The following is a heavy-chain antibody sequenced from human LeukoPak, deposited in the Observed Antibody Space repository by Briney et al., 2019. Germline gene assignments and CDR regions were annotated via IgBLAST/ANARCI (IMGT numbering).Heavy chain of an antibody. D-gene: IGHD2-2*01. V-gene: IGHV1-18*01. CDR2: ISAYNGNT. J-gene: IGHJ4*02. Sequence: ASVKVSCKASGYTFTSYGISWVRQAPGQGLEWMGWISAYNGNTNYAQKLQGRVTMTTDTSTSTAYMELRSLRSDDTAVYYCARVDCTSTSCANDYWGQGTLVTVSS. CDR3: ARVDCTSTSCANDY. CDR1: GYTFTSYG.